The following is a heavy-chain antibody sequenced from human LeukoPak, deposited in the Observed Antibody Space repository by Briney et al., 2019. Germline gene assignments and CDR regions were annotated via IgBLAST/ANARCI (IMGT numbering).Heavy chain of an antibody. V-gene: IGHV3-30*04. D-gene: IGHD3-10*01. CDR2: VSYDATNK. Sequence: GGSLRLSCVASAVTFNNYAVNWVRQAPGKGLEWVAIVSYDATNKYYADSVNGRFSVSRDDSKNTVYPQMDSLRPEDTALYFCARVMVRGLFYPPYAFDIWGQGTTVTVSS. CDR3: ARVMVRGLFYPPYAFDI. J-gene: IGHJ3*02. CDR1: AVTFNNYA.